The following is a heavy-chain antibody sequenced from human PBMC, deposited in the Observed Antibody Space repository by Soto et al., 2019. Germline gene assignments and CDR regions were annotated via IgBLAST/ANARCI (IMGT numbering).Heavy chain of an antibody. CDR3: ATGINIAARTNYYHYMDV. CDR2: INPNSGGT. J-gene: IGHJ6*03. D-gene: IGHD6-6*01. Sequence: ASVKVSCKASGYTFTGYYMHWVRQAPGQGLEWMGWINPNSGGTNYAQKFQGWVTMTRDTSISTAYMELSRLRSDDTAVYYCATGINIAARTNYYHYMDVWGRGTTVTVSS. CDR1: GYTFTGYY. V-gene: IGHV1-2*04.